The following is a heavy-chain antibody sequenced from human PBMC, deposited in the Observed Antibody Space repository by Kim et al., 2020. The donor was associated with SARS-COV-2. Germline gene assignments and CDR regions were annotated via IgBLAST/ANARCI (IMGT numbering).Heavy chain of an antibody. D-gene: IGHD3-22*01. CDR3: AKACITMIVVVISNFDY. Sequence: VNGRCTISRDNSKNTLYLQMNSLRAEDTAVYYCAKACITMIVVVISNFDYWGQGTLVTVSS. J-gene: IGHJ4*02. V-gene: IGHV3-23*01.